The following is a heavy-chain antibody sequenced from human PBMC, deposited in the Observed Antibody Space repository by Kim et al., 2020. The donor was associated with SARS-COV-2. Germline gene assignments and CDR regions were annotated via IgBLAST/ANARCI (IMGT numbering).Heavy chain of an antibody. V-gene: IGHV3-23*01. CDR3: AKGNWNYSTRFDY. D-gene: IGHD1-7*01. Sequence: GGSLRLSCAASGFTFSSYAMSWVRQAPGKGLEWVSAISGSGGSTYYADSVKGRFTISRDNSKNTLYLQMDSLRAEDTAVYYCAKGNWNYSTRFDYWGQGTLVTVSS. CDR2: ISGSGGST. J-gene: IGHJ4*02. CDR1: GFTFSSYA.